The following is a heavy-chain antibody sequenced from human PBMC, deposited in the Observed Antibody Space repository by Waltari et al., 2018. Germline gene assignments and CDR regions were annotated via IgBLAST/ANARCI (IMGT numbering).Heavy chain of an antibody. CDR3: ARITGSSWYSGAFDI. CDR1: GGSISSSSYY. Sequence: QLQLQESGPGLVKPSETLSLTCTVSGGSISSSSYYWGWIRQPPGKGLEWIGRIYYSGSTYYNPSLKSRVTISVDTSKNQFSLKLSSVTAADTAVYYCARITGSSWYSGAFDIWGQGTMVTVSS. J-gene: IGHJ3*02. V-gene: IGHV4-39*01. D-gene: IGHD6-13*01. CDR2: IYYSGST.